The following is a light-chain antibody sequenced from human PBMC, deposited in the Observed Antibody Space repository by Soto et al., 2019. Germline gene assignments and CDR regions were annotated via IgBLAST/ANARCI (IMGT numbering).Light chain of an antibody. CDR3: CSYAGRYTYV. CDR1: SSDVGGYTY. J-gene: IGLJ1*01. Sequence: QSALTQPRSVSGSPGQSVSISYTGTSSDVGGYTYVSWYQQHPGKAPKVMIYDVSKRPSGVPDRFSGSKSGNTASLTISGLQSEDEADYYCCSYAGRYTYVFGTGTKLTVL. V-gene: IGLV2-11*01. CDR2: DVS.